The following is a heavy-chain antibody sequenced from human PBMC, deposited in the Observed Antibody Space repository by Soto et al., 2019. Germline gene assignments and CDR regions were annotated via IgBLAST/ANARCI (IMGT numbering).Heavy chain of an antibody. CDR2: IYYSGNT. V-gene: IGHV4-61*08. D-gene: IGHD5-18*01. CDR1: GGSVSSGDYY. CDR3: ARIPVDTSMIYWLDP. J-gene: IGHJ5*02. Sequence: SETLSLTCTVSGGSVSSGDYYWSWIRQPPGKGLEWIGYIYYSGNTNYNPPLKSRVIISVDTSKNLFSLKLTSVTAADTAVYYCARIPVDTSMIYWLDPWGQGTLVTVSS.